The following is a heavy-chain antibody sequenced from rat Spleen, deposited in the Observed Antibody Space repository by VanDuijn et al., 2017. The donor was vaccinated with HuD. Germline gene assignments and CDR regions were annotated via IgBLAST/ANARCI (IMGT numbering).Heavy chain of an antibody. Sequence: EVQLVESGGGLVRPGRSLKLSCAASGFTFNNYWMSWIRQAPGKGLEWVASITNTGGSTFYPDSVKGRFTVSRDNAKNTLYLQMDSLRSEDTATYYCARHAYGYNFFDYWGQGVMVTVSS. V-gene: IGHV5-31*01. CDR3: ARHAYGYNFFDY. J-gene: IGHJ2*01. CDR2: ITNTGGST. CDR1: GFTFNNYW. D-gene: IGHD1-9*01.